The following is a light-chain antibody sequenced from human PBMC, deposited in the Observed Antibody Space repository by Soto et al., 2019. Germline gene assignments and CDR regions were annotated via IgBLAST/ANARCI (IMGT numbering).Light chain of an antibody. CDR2: SAS. CDR1: QTIKNY. J-gene: IGKJ5*01. CDR3: QQFYSATIT. Sequence: DIHMSQSPSSLSASVGYIVTITCRASQTIKNYLNWYQQKPGRAPNLLIYSASTLHSGVPSRLSGTKYATDFTLTITSIKPEDFATYYCQQFYSATITFGQGTRLEIK. V-gene: IGKV1-39*01.